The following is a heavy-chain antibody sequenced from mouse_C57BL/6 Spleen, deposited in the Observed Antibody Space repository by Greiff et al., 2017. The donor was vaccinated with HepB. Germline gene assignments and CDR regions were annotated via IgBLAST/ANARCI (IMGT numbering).Heavy chain of an antibody. CDR3: TRGDYYGSSSDY. V-gene: IGHV14-1*01. J-gene: IGHJ2*01. CDR1: GFNIKDYY. Sequence: VQLQQSGAELVRPGASVKLSCTASGFNIKDYYMHWVKQRPEQGLEWIGRIDPEDGDTEYAPKFQGKATMTADKSANTAYLQISSLTSEDTAVYYCTRGDYYGSSSDYWGQGTTLTVSS. D-gene: IGHD1-1*01. CDR2: IDPEDGDT.